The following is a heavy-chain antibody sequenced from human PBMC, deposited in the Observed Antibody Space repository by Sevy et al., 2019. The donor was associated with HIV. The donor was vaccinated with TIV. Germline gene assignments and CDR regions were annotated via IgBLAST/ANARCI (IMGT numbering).Heavy chain of an antibody. CDR1: GFSFSTYM. Sequence: GGSLRLSCTASGFSFSTYMMNWVRKAQGKGLEWVASIGYSSNYIYYADSLKGRFTISRDNAKNSLFLQMNSLRAEDTAVYYCARPYGSGSWEAFDVWGQGTMVTVSS. CDR3: ARPYGSGSWEAFDV. CDR2: IGYSSNYI. J-gene: IGHJ3*01. V-gene: IGHV3-21*01. D-gene: IGHD3-10*01.